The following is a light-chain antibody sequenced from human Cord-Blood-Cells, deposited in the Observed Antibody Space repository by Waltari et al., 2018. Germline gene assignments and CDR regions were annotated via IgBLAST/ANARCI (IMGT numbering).Light chain of an antibody. CDR2: DVS. Sequence: QSALTQPASVSGSPGQSIPISCPGTSSDVGGYNYVPWYQQHPGKAPKLMIYDVSNRPSGVSNRFSGSKSGNTASLTISGLQAEDEADYYGSSYTSSSTWVFGGGTKLTVL. J-gene: IGLJ3*02. CDR1: SSDVGGYNY. V-gene: IGLV2-14*03. CDR3: SSYTSSSTWV.